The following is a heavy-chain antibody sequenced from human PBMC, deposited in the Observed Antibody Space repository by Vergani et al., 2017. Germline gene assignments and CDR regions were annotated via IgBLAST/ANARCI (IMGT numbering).Heavy chain of an antibody. CDR3: ARGSCRGGSCYMPLFDY. V-gene: IGHV4-61*02. CDR2: IHTSGST. J-gene: IGHJ4*02. D-gene: IGHD2-15*01. CDR1: GGSINSHNYY. Sequence: QVQLQESGPGLVKPSQTLSLTCTVSGGSINSHNYYWSWIRQPAGKGLEWIGRIHTSGSTNYNPSLKSRVTMSEDTSKNQFSLNLTSVTAADTAVYFCARGSCRGGSCYMPLFDYWGQGILVTVSS.